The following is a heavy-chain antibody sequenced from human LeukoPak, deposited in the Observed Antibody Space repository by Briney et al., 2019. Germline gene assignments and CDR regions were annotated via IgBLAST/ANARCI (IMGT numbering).Heavy chain of an antibody. CDR1: GFTFSSYA. J-gene: IGHJ4*02. CDR2: ISGSGGST. D-gene: IGHD6-6*01. V-gene: IGHV3-23*01. Sequence: PGGSLRLSCAASGFTFSSYAMSWVRHAPGKGLEWVSAISGSGGSTYYSDSVKGRFTISRDNSKNTLYLQMNSLRAQDTAVYYCAKRIAARPLLCFDYWGQGTLVTASS. CDR3: AKRIAARPLLCFDY.